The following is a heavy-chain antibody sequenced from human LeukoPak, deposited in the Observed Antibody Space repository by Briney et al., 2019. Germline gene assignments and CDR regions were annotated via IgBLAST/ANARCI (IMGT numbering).Heavy chain of an antibody. CDR2: INAGNGNT. Sequence: ASVKVSCKAFGYTFTSYAMHWVRQAPGQRLEWMGWINAGNGNTKYSQKFQGRVTITRDTSASTAYMELSSLRSEDTAVYYCARVGSRYYYYGMDVWGQGTTVTVSS. CDR3: ARVGSRYYYYGMDV. D-gene: IGHD2-15*01. V-gene: IGHV1-3*01. CDR1: GYTFTSYA. J-gene: IGHJ6*02.